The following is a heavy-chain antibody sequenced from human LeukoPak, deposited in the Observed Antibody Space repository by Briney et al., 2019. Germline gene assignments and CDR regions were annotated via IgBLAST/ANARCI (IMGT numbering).Heavy chain of an antibody. CDR2: FIPIFGTA. CDR1: GGTFSSYA. Sequence: SVKVSCKASGGTFSSYAISWVRQAPGQGLEWMGGFIPIFGTANYAQKFQGRVTITAGESTSTAYMELSSLRSEDTAVYYCARDGAKYSGYDWAYWGQGTLVTVSS. J-gene: IGHJ4*02. D-gene: IGHD5-12*01. V-gene: IGHV1-69*13. CDR3: ARDGAKYSGYDWAY.